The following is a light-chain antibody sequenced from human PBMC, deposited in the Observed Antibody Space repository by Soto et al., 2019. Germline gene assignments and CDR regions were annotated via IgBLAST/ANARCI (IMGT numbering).Light chain of an antibody. Sequence: ETVVTQSPATLFVSPGERATLSCRASQSISINLASYQHKGAQAPRLLIYDASTRAEGVPARISASGSGTEFTLTISSLQSEDVAIYYCLQTDTWPWTFGQGTKVEIK. CDR2: DAS. CDR3: LQTDTWPWT. J-gene: IGKJ1*01. CDR1: QSISIN. V-gene: IGKV3-15*01.